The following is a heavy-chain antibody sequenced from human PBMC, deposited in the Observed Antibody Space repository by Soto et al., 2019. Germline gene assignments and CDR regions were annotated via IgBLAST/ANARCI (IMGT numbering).Heavy chain of an antibody. D-gene: IGHD1-26*01. V-gene: IGHV3-64D*06. Sequence: LRLSCSASGFTFSSYAMHWVRQAPGKGLEYVSAISSNGGSTYYADSVKGRFTISRDNSKNTLYLQMSSLRAEDTAVYYCVKDGVGATPYYYYGMDVWGQGTTVTVSS. CDR1: GFTFSSYA. CDR2: ISSNGGST. CDR3: VKDGVGATPYYYYGMDV. J-gene: IGHJ6*02.